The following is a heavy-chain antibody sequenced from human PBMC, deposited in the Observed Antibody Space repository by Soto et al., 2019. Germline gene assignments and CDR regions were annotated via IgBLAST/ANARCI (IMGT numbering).Heavy chain of an antibody. CDR3: ARNRGEQTYYYGMDV. Sequence: ASVKVSCKASGGTFSSYTISWVRQAPGQGLEWMGRIIPILGIANYAQKFQGRVTITADKSTSTAYMELSSLRSEDTAVYYCARNRGEQTYYYGMDVWGQGTTVTVSS. D-gene: IGHD3-10*01. CDR1: GGTFSSYT. CDR2: IIPILGIA. V-gene: IGHV1-69*02. J-gene: IGHJ6*02.